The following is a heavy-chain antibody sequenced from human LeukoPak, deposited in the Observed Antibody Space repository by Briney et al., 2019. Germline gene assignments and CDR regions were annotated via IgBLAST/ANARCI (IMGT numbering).Heavy chain of an antibody. V-gene: IGHV4-39*01. CDR1: GSSISSGGYY. D-gene: IGHD2-2*01. CDR3: ARRYYCSSTSCYWNY. J-gene: IGHJ4*02. Sequence: SETLSLTCTVSGSSISSGGYYWGWIRQPPGKGLEWIGSIYYSGSTYYNPSLKSRVTISVDTSKNQFSLKLSSVTAADTAVYYCARRYYCSSTSCYWNYRGQGTLVTVSS. CDR2: IYYSGST.